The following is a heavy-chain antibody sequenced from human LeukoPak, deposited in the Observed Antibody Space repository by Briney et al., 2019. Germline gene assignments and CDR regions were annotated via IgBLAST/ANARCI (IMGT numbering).Heavy chain of an antibody. J-gene: IGHJ4*02. Sequence: GGSLRLSCTASGFTFSGYYMTWVRQAPGKGREWISYISDSGTTIYYGDSVKGRFTISRDNAKHSLYLLMTSLRAEDTAVYYCARGRAYYDSSGHTFDYWGQGTLVTVSS. D-gene: IGHD3-22*01. CDR2: ISDSGTTI. V-gene: IGHV3-11*01. CDR1: GFTFSGYY. CDR3: ARGRAYYDSSGHTFDY.